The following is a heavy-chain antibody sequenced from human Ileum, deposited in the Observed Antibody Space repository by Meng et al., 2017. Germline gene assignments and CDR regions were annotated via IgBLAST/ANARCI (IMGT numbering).Heavy chain of an antibody. Sequence: QITLKESGPTLVKPTQTLTLTCTFSGFSLSTSGVRVGWIRQPPGKALEWLALIYWDDDKRYSPSLKSRLTITMDTSKNQVVLTMTNMDPVDTATYYCAHRGEQHDYWGQGTLVTVSS. D-gene: IGHD6-13*01. CDR1: GFSLSTSGVR. V-gene: IGHV2-5*02. CDR2: IYWDDDK. J-gene: IGHJ4*02. CDR3: AHRGEQHDY.